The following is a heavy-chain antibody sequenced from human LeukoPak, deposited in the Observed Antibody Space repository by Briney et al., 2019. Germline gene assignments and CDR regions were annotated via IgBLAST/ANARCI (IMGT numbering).Heavy chain of an antibody. CDR2: IYTSGST. V-gene: IGHV4-4*07. D-gene: IGHD2-2*01. CDR1: GGSISSYY. CDR3: AREKYCSSASCYWDRHWFDP. Sequence: SETLSLTCTVSGGSISSYYWSWIRQPAGKGLEWIGRIYTSGSTNYNPSLKSRVTMSVDTSKNQFSLKLSSVTAADTAVYYCAREKYCSSASCYWDRHWFDPWGQGTLVTVSS. J-gene: IGHJ5*02.